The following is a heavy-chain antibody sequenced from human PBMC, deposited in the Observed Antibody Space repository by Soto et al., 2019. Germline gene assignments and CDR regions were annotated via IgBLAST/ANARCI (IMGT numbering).Heavy chain of an antibody. J-gene: IGHJ4*02. D-gene: IGHD5-12*01. Sequence: GGSLRLSCAASGFTFSSYAMHWVRQAPGKGLEWVAVISYDGSNKYYADSVKGRLTISRDNSKNTLYLQMNSLRAEDTAVYYCARDCRCSGYVPSGFDYWGQGTLVTVSS. V-gene: IGHV3-30-3*01. CDR3: ARDCRCSGYVPSGFDY. CDR2: ISYDGSNK. CDR1: GFTFSSYA.